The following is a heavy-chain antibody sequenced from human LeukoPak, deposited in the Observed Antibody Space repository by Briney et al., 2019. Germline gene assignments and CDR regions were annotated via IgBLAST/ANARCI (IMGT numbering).Heavy chain of an antibody. J-gene: IGHJ4*02. CDR2: ILSKSSYI. CDR3: ARARYYYDSSGYSFYFGY. V-gene: IGHV3-21*01. D-gene: IGHD3-22*01. Sequence: GGSLSLPCAASGFTLSSYSMNWVRPAPGKGLGWVSSILSKSSYIFYADSVKGRFTISRDNAEHSLYLQMNSLRAEDTAVYYCARARYYYDSSGYSFYFGYWGQGTLVT. CDR1: GFTLSSYS.